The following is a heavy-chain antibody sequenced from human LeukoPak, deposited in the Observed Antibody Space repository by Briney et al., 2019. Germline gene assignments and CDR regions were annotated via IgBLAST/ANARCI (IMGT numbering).Heavy chain of an antibody. CDR2: IYHSGST. J-gene: IGHJ6*03. CDR3: ARYYYGSGTNPAGYYYYYRDV. V-gene: IGHV4-38-2*02. Sequence: SETLSLTCTLSGYSISSGYYWGWIRQPPGRGLEWIGSIYHSGSTYYNPSLKSRVTISVDTSKNQFSLKLSSVTAADTAVYYCARYYYGSGTNPAGYYYYYRDVWGKGTTVTVSS. CDR1: GYSISSGYY. D-gene: IGHD3-10*01.